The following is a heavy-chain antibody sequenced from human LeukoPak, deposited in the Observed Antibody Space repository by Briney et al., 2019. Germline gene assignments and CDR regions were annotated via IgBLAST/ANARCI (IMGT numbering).Heavy chain of an antibody. J-gene: IGHJ4*02. Sequence: GESLKISCKGSGYSFTNYWIGWVRQMAGQGLEWMGIIYPGDSDTRYSPSFQGKVTISADKSISTAYLQCSTLQASDTSMYYCGRRDTGFDFFDSWGQGTLVTVSS. CDR2: IYPGDSDT. CDR3: GRRDTGFDFFDS. V-gene: IGHV5-51*01. CDR1: GYSFTNYW. D-gene: IGHD5-12*01.